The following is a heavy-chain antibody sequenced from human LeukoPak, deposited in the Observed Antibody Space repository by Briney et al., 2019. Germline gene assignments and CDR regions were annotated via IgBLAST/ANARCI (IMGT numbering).Heavy chain of an antibody. CDR3: ARDRRSSGWYYFDY. D-gene: IGHD6-19*01. CDR2: ISSSSSYI. J-gene: IGHJ4*02. CDR1: GFTFSSYS. V-gene: IGHV3-21*01. Sequence: GGSLRLSCAASGFTFSSYSMNWVRQAPGKGLEWVSSISSSSSYIYYADSVKGRFTISRDHAKNSLYLQMNSLRAEDTAVYYCARDRRSSGWYYFDYWGQGTLVTVSS.